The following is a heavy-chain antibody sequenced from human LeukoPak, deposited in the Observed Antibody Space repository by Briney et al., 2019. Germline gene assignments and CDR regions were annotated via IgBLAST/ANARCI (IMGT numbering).Heavy chain of an antibody. CDR2: ISSNGGST. V-gene: IGHV3-64*01. J-gene: IGHJ6*02. D-gene: IGHD3-10*01. CDR3: ARDPQSYGSGSYYYYYGMDV. CDR1: GFTFSSYA. Sequence: GGSLGLSCAASGFTFSSYAMHWVRQAPGKGLEYVSAISSNGGSTYYANSVKGRFTISRDNAKNSLYLQMNSLRAEDTAVYYCARDPQSYGSGSYYYYYGMDVWGQGTTVTVSS.